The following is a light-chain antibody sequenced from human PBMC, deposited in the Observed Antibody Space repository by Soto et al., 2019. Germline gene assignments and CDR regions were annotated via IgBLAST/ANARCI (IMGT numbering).Light chain of an antibody. CDR1: SFNIGAGYD. J-gene: IGLJ1*01. V-gene: IGLV1-40*01. CDR2: GNN. Sequence: QPVLTQPPSVSGAPGQRVTISCTGDSFNIGAGYDVHWYQQLPGTAPNLLLYGNNDRPSGVPDRFSGSTSGTSASLAITGLQAEDEADYYCQSYDSRNYVFGTGTKVTVL. CDR3: QSYDSRNYV.